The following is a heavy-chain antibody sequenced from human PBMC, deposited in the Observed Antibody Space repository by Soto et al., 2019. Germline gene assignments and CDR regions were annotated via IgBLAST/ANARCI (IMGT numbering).Heavy chain of an antibody. D-gene: IGHD3-3*01. CDR3: AKGAVTSIFGYFDY. CDR1: GFTFDDYA. CDR2: ISWNSGNI. J-gene: IGHJ4*02. V-gene: IGHV3-9*01. Sequence: EVHLVESGGGLVQPGRSLRLSCTASGFTFDDYAMHWVRQVPGNGLEWVSSISWNSGNIVYADSVKGRFTISRDSANNSLYLQMSSLRTEDTALYYCAKGAVTSIFGYFDYWGQGTLVTVSS.